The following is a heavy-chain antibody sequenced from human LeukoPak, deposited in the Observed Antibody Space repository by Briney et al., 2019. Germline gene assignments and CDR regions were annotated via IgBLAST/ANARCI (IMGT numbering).Heavy chain of an antibody. CDR2: ISPSGAIT. CDR3: ARDSGGSSSSYLLVSYYYYYYMDV. J-gene: IGHJ6*03. V-gene: IGHV1-46*01. D-gene: IGHD6-6*01. Sequence: ASVKVSCKASGYTFTTYYIHWVRQAPGQGLEWMGIISPSGAITSYAQKFQGRVTMTRDMSTSTVYMELSSLRSEDTAVYYCARDSGGSSSSYLLVSYYYYYYMDVWGKGTTVTVSS. CDR1: GYTFTTYY.